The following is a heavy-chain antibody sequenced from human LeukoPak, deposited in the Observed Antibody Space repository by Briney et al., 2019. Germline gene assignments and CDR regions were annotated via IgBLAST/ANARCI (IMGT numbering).Heavy chain of an antibody. CDR1: GGSFSGYY. V-gene: IGHV4-34*01. Sequence: PSETLSLTCAVHGGSFSGYYWNWIRQPPGKGLEWIGEINHSGRTNYNPSLKSRVTISGGTSKNQFSLRLTSVTAADTAVYYCARGVSLDYWGQGTLVTVSS. J-gene: IGHJ4*02. CDR3: ARGVSLDY. CDR2: INHSGRT.